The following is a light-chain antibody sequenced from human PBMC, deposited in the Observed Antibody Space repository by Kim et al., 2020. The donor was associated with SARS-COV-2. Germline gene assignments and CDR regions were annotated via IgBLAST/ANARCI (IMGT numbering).Light chain of an antibody. CDR1: GSNIGRNI. CDR2: DNY. V-gene: IGLV1-44*01. Sequence: QSVLTQPPSASGTPGQKVTISCVGSGSNIGRNIVNWYQQLPGTAPKLLIHDNYQRPSGVPDRFSGSKSGTSASLAITGLQSEDEADYYCAAWDDGLSGYVFGAGTKVTVL. J-gene: IGLJ1*01. CDR3: AAWDDGLSGYV.